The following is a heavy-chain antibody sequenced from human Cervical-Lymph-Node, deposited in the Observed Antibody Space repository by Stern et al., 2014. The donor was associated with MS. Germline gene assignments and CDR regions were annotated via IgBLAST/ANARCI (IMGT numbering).Heavy chain of an antibody. CDR3: AREGGDDDYYYGLDV. Sequence: EVQLVESGGGLVQPGGSLRLSCAASGLTVSNNYMSWVRQAPGKGLEWVSLLYASGTTSYADSVKGRFIIYRHNSKNTLYLQMNSLRPDDTAVYYCAREGGDDDYYYGLDVWGQGTTVTVSS. CDR1: GLTVSNNY. D-gene: IGHD2-21*02. V-gene: IGHV3-53*04. J-gene: IGHJ6*02. CDR2: LYASGTT.